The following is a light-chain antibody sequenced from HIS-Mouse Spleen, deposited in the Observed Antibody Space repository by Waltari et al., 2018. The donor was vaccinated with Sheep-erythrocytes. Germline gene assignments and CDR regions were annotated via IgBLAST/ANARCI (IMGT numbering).Light chain of an antibody. Sequence: QSALTQPRSVSGSPGQSVTISCTGTSSDVGGYNFVSRSQQHPVKAPKLMIYEVSKRPSGVPDRFSGSKSGNTASLTVSGLQAEDEADYYCSSYAGSNNWVFGGGTKLTVL. CDR2: EVS. V-gene: IGLV2-8*01. CDR3: SSYAGSNNWV. CDR1: SSDVGGYNF. J-gene: IGLJ3*02.